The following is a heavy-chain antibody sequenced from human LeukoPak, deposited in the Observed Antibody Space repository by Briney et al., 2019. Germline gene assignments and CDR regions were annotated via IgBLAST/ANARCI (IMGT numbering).Heavy chain of an antibody. CDR3: ARDRPSPPDYDFWSGYRTHYYYYYGMDV. D-gene: IGHD3-3*01. J-gene: IGHJ6*02. CDR1: SGSMSSYY. Sequence: SETLSLTCTVSSGSMSSYYWNWIRQPPGKGLEWIGYIYYSGSTNYNPSLKSRVTISVDTSKNQFSLKLSSVTAADTAVYYCARDRPSPPDYDFWSGYRTHYYYYYGMDVWGQGTTVTVSS. V-gene: IGHV4-59*12. CDR2: IYYSGST.